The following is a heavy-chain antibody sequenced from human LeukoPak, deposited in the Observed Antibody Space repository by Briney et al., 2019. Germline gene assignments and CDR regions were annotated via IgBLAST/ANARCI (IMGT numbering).Heavy chain of an antibody. D-gene: IGHD3-10*02. V-gene: IGHV3-48*03. CDR3: AELGITMIGGV. Sequence: GGSLRLSCAASGFTFSSYEMNWVRQAPGKGLEWVSYISSSGSTIYYADSVKGRFTISRDNAKNSQYLQMNSLRAEDTAVYYCAELGITMIGGVWGKGTTVTISS. J-gene: IGHJ6*04. CDR1: GFTFSSYE. CDR2: ISSSGSTI.